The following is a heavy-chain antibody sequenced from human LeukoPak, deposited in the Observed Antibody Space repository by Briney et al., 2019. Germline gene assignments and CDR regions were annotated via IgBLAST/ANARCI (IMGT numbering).Heavy chain of an antibody. CDR3: ARQADTMIVVVSAFDI. Sequence: GESLKISCKGSGYSFTSYWIVWVRQVPGKGLEWMGIIYPGDSDTRYSPSFQGQVTISADKSISTAYLQWSSLKASDTAMYYCARQADTMIVVVSAFDIWGQGTMVTVSS. D-gene: IGHD3-22*01. J-gene: IGHJ3*02. V-gene: IGHV5-51*01. CDR2: IYPGDSDT. CDR1: GYSFTSYW.